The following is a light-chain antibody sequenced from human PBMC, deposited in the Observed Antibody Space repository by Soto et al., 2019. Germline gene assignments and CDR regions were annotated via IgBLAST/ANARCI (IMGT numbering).Light chain of an antibody. CDR2: EVS. CDR1: SSDVGAYNY. V-gene: IGLV2-14*01. CDR3: SSYTSSSTYV. J-gene: IGLJ1*01. Sequence: SALTQPASVSGSPGQSITISCTGTSSDVGAYNYVSWYQQHPGKAPKLMIYEVSNRPSGVSNRFSGSKSGNTASLTISGLQAEDEADYYCSSYTSSSTYVFGTGTKV.